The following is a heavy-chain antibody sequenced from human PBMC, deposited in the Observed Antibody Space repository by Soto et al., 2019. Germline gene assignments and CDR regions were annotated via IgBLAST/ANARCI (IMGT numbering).Heavy chain of an antibody. Sequence: SLTLSLTCAISAGSFSSNLVACNWIRQSPSRGLEWLGRTYYRSKWYNDYGVTVKGRITINPDTSKNQFSLQLNSVTPEDTAVYYCARGRFNAFGIWGQRTMVTVSS. D-gene: IGHD3-3*01. V-gene: IGHV6-1*01. CDR2: TYYRSKWYN. CDR3: ARGRFNAFGI. CDR1: AGSFSSNLVA. J-gene: IGHJ3*02.